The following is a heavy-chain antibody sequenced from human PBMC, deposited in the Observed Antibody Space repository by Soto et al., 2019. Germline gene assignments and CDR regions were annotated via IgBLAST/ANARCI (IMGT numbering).Heavy chain of an antibody. CDR3: ARPESNPAGHYYYYGMDV. V-gene: IGHV1-69*13. D-gene: IGHD6-19*01. J-gene: IGHJ6*02. CDR2: IIPIFGTA. CDR1: GGTFSSYA. Sequence: GASVKVSCKASGGTFSSYAISWVRQAPGQGLEWMGGIIPIFGTANYAQKFQGRVTITADESTSTAYMELSSLRSEDTAVYYCARPESNPAGHYYYYGMDVWGQGTMVTVSS.